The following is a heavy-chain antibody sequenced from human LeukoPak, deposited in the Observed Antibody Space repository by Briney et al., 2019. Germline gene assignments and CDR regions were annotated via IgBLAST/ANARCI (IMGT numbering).Heavy chain of an antibody. CDR3: ARHPELYFFDY. CDR1: GGSISSYY. D-gene: IGHD3-10*01. Sequence: SETLSLTCTVSGGSISSYYWSWIRQPPGKGLEWIGYIYYSGSTNYNPSLKSRVTISADTSKNQVSLTLSSVTAADTAVYYCARHPELYFFDYWGQGTLVTVSS. CDR2: IYYSGST. V-gene: IGHV4-59*08. J-gene: IGHJ4*02.